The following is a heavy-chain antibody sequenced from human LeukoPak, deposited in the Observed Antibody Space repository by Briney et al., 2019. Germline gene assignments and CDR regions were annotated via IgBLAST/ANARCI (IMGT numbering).Heavy chain of an antibody. CDR3: AGQVYYGMDV. CDR2: ICIMSTVI. Sequence: GGALRLSCAASGVTFSSYIMNWVREAPGKRLEWGSYICIMSTVIYYADSVKGRCTISRDKFKNSLYMQIYTLRAQETAVYFCAGQVYYGMDVWGQGTTVTVSS. V-gene: IGHV3-48*01. J-gene: IGHJ6*02. CDR1: GVTFSSYI.